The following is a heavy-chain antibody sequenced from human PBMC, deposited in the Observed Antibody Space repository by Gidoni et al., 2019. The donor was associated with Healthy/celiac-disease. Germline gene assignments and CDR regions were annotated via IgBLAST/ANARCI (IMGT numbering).Heavy chain of an antibody. D-gene: IGHD3-16*01. Sequence: VQPGRSLRLSCEASGFSFSDYGMHWVRQAPGKGLEWVAVMWYDGSNKYYGDPVKGRFTISRDNSKNTLHLQMNSLRAEDTAVYYCARHFGSNGPDYWGQGTLVTVSS. V-gene: IGHV3-33*01. J-gene: IGHJ4*02. CDR2: MWYDGSNK. CDR1: GFSFSDYG. CDR3: ARHFGSNGPDY.